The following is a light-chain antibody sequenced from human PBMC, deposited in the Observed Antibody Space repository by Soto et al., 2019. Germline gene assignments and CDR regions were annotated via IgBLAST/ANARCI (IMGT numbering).Light chain of an antibody. CDR2: AAS. CDR3: QQYNSYSVT. Sequence: DIQMTRSPPSLSASVGDRVTITCRASQTIDTFVNWYQQKPGRAPKLLLFAASSLESGVPSRFSGRGPGTEFTLTISSLQPDDFATYYCQQYNSYSVTFGQGTRLEIK. CDR1: QTIDTF. J-gene: IGKJ5*01. V-gene: IGKV1-5*01.